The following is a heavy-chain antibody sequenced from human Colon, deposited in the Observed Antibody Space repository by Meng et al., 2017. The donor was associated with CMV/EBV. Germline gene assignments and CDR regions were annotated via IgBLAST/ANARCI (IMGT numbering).Heavy chain of an antibody. CDR1: GFTFSSYW. V-gene: IGHV3-7*01. CDR3: ATGDSYYYNY. Sequence: GESLKISCAASGFTFSSYWMSWVRQAPGKGLEWVANIKQDGSENYYVDSVKGRFTISRDNAKNSLYLQMNSLRAEDSAVYYCATGDSYYYNYWGRGTLVTVSS. D-gene: IGHD3-10*01. CDR2: IKQDGSEN. J-gene: IGHJ4*02.